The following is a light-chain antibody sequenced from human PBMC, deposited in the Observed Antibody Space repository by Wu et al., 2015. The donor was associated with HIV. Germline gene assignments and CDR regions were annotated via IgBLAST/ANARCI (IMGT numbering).Light chain of an antibody. Sequence: EILMTQSPATLSVSPGERVTLSCRASQSVTYSLAWYQHKPGQAPRLLIYGASTRATGIPARFSGSGSGTEFTLTISSMQSEDFALYYCQQYNNWPPKTFGGGTKVEMK. CDR1: QSVTYS. V-gene: IGKV3-15*01. CDR2: GAS. CDR3: QQYNNWPPKT. J-gene: IGKJ4*01.